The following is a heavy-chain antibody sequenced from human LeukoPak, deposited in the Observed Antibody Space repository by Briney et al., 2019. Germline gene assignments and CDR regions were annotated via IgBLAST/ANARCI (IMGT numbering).Heavy chain of an antibody. J-gene: IGHJ4*02. Sequence: GGSLRLSCAASGFSVSSDYMNWIRQTPGKGLEWVSFISTGGSTIYYADSVKGRFTISRDNAKNSLYLQMNSLTEDDTAVYHCARGETALTSYLYDWGQGTLVTVSS. V-gene: IGHV3-48*02. CDR3: ARGETALTSYLYD. CDR1: GFSVSSDY. D-gene: IGHD4-17*01. CDR2: ISTGGSTI.